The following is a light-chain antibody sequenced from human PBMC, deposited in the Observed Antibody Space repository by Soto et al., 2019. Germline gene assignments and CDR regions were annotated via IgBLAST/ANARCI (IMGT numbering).Light chain of an antibody. V-gene: IGKV1-5*01. CDR2: DAS. Sequence: HITRSPSTLFASVGDRVTITCRASQSISNWLAWYQQKPGKAPKLLIYDASSLESGVPSRFSGSGSGTEFTLTISSLQPDDFATYYCQQYNSFLTFGGGTKVDIK. J-gene: IGKJ4*01. CDR3: QQYNSFLT. CDR1: QSISNW.